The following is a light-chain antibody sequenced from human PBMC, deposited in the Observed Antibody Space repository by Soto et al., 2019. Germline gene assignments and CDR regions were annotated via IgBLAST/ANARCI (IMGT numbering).Light chain of an antibody. V-gene: IGKV4-1*01. CDR2: WAS. CDR3: QQYYSTPWT. CDR1: QSLLYSSNNKNY. Sequence: DIVMTQSPDSLAVSLGERVTINCKSSQSLLYSSNNKNYLTWYQQKPGQPPKLLIYWASTRESGVPDRFSGSGSGTDFTLTISSPQAEDVAVYYCQQYYSTPWTFGQGTKVEIK. J-gene: IGKJ1*01.